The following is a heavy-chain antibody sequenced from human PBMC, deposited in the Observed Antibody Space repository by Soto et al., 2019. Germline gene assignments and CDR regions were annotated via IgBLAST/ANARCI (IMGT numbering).Heavy chain of an antibody. Sequence: SETLSLTCTVSGGSVSSGSYYWSWIRQPPGKGLEWIGYIYYSGSTNYNPSLKSRVTISVDTSKNQFSLKLSSVTAADTAVYYCERYSSRRYYFDYWGQGTLVTVSP. V-gene: IGHV4-61*01. J-gene: IGHJ4*02. CDR2: IYYSGST. CDR1: GGSVSSGSYY. CDR3: ERYSSRRYYFDY. D-gene: IGHD6-13*01.